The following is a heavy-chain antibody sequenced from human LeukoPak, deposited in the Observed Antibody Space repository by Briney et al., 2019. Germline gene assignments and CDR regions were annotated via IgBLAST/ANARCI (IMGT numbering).Heavy chain of an antibody. CDR1: GVPISGYY. CDR2: IYYSGST. V-gene: IGHV4-59*01. J-gene: IGHJ3*02. CDR3: AREPPGIDDAFDI. Sequence: SETLSLTCSVSGVPISGYYWTWIRQPPGKGLEWTGYIYYSGSTNYNPSLKSRVTLSVDTSKNQFSLKLNSVTAADTAVYFCAREPPGIDDAFDIWGQGTMVTVSS. D-gene: IGHD2-15*01.